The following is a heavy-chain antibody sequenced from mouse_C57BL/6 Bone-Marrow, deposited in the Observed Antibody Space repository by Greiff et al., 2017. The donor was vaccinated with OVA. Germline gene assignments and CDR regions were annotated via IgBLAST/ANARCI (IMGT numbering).Heavy chain of an antibody. CDR3: ARDEKDYGILFAY. CDR2: ISDGGSYT. J-gene: IGHJ3*01. Sequence: EVLLVESGGGLVKPGGSLKLSCAASGFTFSSYAMSWVRQTPEKRLEWVATISDGGSYTYYTDNVKGRFTISRDNAKNNLYLQMKHLKSEDTYMYYSARDEKDYGILFAYWGQGTLVTVSA. CDR1: GFTFSSYA. V-gene: IGHV5-4*01. D-gene: IGHD2-1*01.